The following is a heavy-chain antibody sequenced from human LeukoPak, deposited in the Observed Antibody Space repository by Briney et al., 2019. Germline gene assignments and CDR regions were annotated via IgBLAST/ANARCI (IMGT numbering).Heavy chain of an antibody. CDR1: GFTFSTYA. CDR2: ISGSGDST. Sequence: GGSLRLSCAASGFTFSTYAMTWVRQAPGKGLEWVSAISGSGDSTYYADSVKGRFTISRDNSKNTLYLQMNSLRAEDTAVFYCAAPVASGSGKYYYAMDVWGQGTTDSVSS. D-gene: IGHD3-10*01. CDR3: AAPVASGSGKYYYAMDV. J-gene: IGHJ6*02. V-gene: IGHV3-23*01.